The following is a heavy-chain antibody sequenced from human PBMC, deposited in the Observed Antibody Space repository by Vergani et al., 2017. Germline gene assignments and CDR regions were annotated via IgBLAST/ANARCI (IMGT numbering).Heavy chain of an antibody. Sequence: VQLVESGGGVVQPGGSLRLSCIASGFTFRIYGMHWVRQAPGKGLEWVSGINWNGGSTGYADSVKGRFTISRDNAKNSLYLQMNSLRAEDTALYYCARERNAYYDFWSGYYTQYYFDYWGQGTLVTVSS. D-gene: IGHD3-3*01. V-gene: IGHV3-20*04. CDR1: GFTFRIYG. J-gene: IGHJ4*02. CDR2: INWNGGST. CDR3: ARERNAYYDFWSGYYTQYYFDY.